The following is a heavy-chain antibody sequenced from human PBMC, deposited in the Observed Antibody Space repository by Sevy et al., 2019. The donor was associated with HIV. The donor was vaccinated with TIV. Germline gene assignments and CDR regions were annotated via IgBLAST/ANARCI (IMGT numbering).Heavy chain of an antibody. CDR1: GFIFSSYA. V-gene: IGHV3-30-3*01. CDR2: ISYDGTKK. CDR3: ATGGYSSRWPIDY. D-gene: IGHD6-13*01. J-gene: IGHJ4*02. Sequence: GGSLRLSCVASGFIFSSYAMHWVRQVPGKGLEWVAVISYDGTKKYYGDSVKGRFTISRDNSKNTLFLQMNSLRAEDTAAYYCATGGYSSRWPIDYWGQGTLVTVSS.